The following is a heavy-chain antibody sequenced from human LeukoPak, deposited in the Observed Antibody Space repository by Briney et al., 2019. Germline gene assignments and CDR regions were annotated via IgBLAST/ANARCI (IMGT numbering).Heavy chain of an antibody. CDR1: GFTVSSNY. CDR3: AREPPLAYRADYYGMDV. D-gene: IGHD1-14*01. CDR2: IYSGGST. V-gene: IGHV3-66*01. Sequence: PGGSLRLSCAASGFTVSSNYMSWVRQAPGKGLEWVSVIYSGGSTYYADSVKGRFTISRDNSKNTLYLQMNSLRAEDTAVYYCAREPPLAYRADYYGMDVWGQGTTVTVSS. J-gene: IGHJ6*02.